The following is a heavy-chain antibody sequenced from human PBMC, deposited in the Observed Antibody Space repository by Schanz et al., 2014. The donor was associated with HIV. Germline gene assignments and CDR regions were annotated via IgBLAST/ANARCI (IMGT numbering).Heavy chain of an antibody. J-gene: IGHJ4*02. CDR3: ARAYDRSGYYYGY. V-gene: IGHV1-18*01. CDR2: ISAYNGNT. D-gene: IGHD3-22*01. Sequence: QVQLVQSEAEVKRPGSSVKVSCRTSGYSFMNAAINWVRQAPGQGLEWMGWISAYNGNTNYAQKLQGRVTMTTDTSTTTAYMEVRSLRSDDTAVYYCARAYDRSGYYYGYWGQGTRVTVSS. CDR1: GYSFMNAA.